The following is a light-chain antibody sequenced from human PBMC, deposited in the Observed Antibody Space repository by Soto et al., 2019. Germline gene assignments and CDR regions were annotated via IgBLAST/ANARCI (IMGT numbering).Light chain of an antibody. CDR3: QQYGSSPPLT. CDR2: GAS. CDR1: QSVSSSY. V-gene: IGKV3-20*01. Sequence: EIVLTQSPGTLSLSPGERATLSCRASQSVSSSYLAWYQQKPGQAPRLLIYGASSRATGIPDRFSGSGSGTDFTLTISRLEPEDFAVYYCQQYGSSPPLTFGQGTRLEI. J-gene: IGKJ5*01.